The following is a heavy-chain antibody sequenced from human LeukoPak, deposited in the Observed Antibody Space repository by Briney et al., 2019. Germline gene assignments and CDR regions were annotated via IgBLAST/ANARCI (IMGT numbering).Heavy chain of an antibody. Sequence: SETLSLTCTVSGGSISGYYWSWIRQPPGKELEWIGYIYESGSTDYNPSLRSRVTISRDTSKNQFSLKLSSVTAADTAVYYCARLQAGDIWGQGTMVTVSS. V-gene: IGHV4-59*12. CDR3: ARLQAGDI. J-gene: IGHJ3*02. CDR2: IYESGST. CDR1: GGSISGYY.